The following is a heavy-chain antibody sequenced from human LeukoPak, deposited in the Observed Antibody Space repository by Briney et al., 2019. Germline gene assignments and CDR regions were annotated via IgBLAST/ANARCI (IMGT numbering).Heavy chain of an antibody. Sequence: SETLSLTCAVSGYSISSGYYWGWIRQPPGKGLEWIGSIYHSGSTYYNPSLKSRVTISVDTPENQFSLKLSSVTAADTAVYYCARTHSTNWFDPWGQGTLVTVSS. J-gene: IGHJ5*02. CDR2: IYHSGST. V-gene: IGHV4-38-2*01. CDR1: GYSISSGYY. CDR3: ARTHSTNWFDP. D-gene: IGHD2/OR15-2a*01.